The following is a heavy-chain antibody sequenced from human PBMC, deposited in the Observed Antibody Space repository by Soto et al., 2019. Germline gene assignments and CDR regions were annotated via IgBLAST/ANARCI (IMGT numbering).Heavy chain of an antibody. D-gene: IGHD3-16*02. V-gene: IGHV4-4*02. CDR1: GGSISSSNG. J-gene: IGHJ4*02. CDR3: ARDRSYDYVWGSYRPVPPHYFDY. Sequence: SETLSLTCAVSGGSISSSNGWSWVRQPPGKGLEWIGEIYHSGSTNYNPSLKSRVTISVDKSKNQFSLKLSSVTAADTAVYYCARDRSYDYVWGSYRPVPPHYFDYWGQGTLVTVSS. CDR2: IYHSGST.